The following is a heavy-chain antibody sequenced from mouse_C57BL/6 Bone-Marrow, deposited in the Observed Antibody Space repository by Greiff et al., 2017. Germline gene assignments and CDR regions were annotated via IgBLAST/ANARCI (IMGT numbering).Heavy chain of an antibody. D-gene: IGHD1-1*01. CDR2: IYPGSGST. Sequence: QVQLQQSGAELVKPGASVKMSCKASGYTFTSYWITWVKQRPGQGLEWIGDIYPGSGSTNYNEKFKSKDTLTVDTSSSTAYMQLSSLTSEDSAVYYCARFLRPRSAMDYWGQGTSVAVSS. V-gene: IGHV1-55*01. J-gene: IGHJ4*01. CDR1: GYTFTSYW. CDR3: ARFLRPRSAMDY.